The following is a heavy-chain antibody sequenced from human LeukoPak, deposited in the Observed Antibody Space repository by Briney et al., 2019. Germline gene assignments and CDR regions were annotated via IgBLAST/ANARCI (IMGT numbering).Heavy chain of an antibody. D-gene: IGHD2-15*01. CDR2: INWNGGST. Sequence: GGSLRLSCAASGFTLDDYGMSWVRHGPGKGLECVSGINWNGGSTGYADSVKGRFTISRDNGKNSLYLQMNSLRVEDTALYYCARGYCSGGSCFVFDNWGQGTLVTVSS. CDR1: GFTLDDYG. CDR3: ARGYCSGGSCFVFDN. J-gene: IGHJ4*02. V-gene: IGHV3-20*04.